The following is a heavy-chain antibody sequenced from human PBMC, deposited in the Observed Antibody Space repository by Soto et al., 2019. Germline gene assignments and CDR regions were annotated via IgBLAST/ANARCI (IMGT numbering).Heavy chain of an antibody. V-gene: IGHV1-69*12. CDR1: GGTFSSYA. Sequence: QVQLVQSGAEVKKPGSSVKVSCKASGGTFSSYAISWVRQAPGQGLEWMGGIIPIFGTANYAQKFQGRVTITADEPTSTAYMELSSLRSEDTAVYYCARDARWLHPGPETFDYWGQGTLVTVSS. D-gene: IGHD5-12*01. J-gene: IGHJ4*02. CDR2: IIPIFGTA. CDR3: ARDARWLHPGPETFDY.